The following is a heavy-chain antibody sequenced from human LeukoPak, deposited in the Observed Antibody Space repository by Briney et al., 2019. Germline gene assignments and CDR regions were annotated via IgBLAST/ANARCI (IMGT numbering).Heavy chain of an antibody. J-gene: IGHJ4*02. Sequence: GGSLRLSCAASGFTFSSYWMNWVRQAPGKGLVWVSRIASDGSSTTYADSVKGRFSISRDNAKNTLYLQMNSLSVEDTAVYYCARGRPHGNDYWGQGTLVTVSS. CDR2: IASDGSST. CDR1: GFTFSSYW. D-gene: IGHD4-23*01. V-gene: IGHV3-74*01. CDR3: ARGRPHGNDY.